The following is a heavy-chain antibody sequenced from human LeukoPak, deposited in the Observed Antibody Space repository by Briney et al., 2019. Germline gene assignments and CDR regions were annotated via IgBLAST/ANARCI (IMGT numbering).Heavy chain of an antibody. V-gene: IGHV1-69*05. CDR2: IIIMFGTP. D-gene: IGHD3-16*01. CDR3: GSGGVVATYMDV. CDR1: GGTFSSSA. J-gene: IGHJ6*03. Sequence: SVKVSCKASGGTFSSSAINWVRQAPGQGLEWMGGIIIMFGTPAYAQKFQGRVTITTDESTNTVYLELSRLRSEDTAVYYCGSGGVVATYMDVWGEGTMVTVSS.